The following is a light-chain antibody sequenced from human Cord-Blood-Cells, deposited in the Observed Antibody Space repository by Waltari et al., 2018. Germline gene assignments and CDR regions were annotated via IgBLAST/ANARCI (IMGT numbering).Light chain of an antibody. Sequence: QSALTQPPSASGSPGQSVTISCTGTSSDVGGYNYVSWYQQHPGKAPKLLSYEVSKRPAGGPAHVSGSKSGDAASLTVSGLQAEDEADYYCSSYAGSNNFVFGTGTKVTVL. CDR3: SSYAGSNNFV. CDR1: SSDVGGYNY. J-gene: IGLJ1*01. V-gene: IGLV2-8*01. CDR2: EVS.